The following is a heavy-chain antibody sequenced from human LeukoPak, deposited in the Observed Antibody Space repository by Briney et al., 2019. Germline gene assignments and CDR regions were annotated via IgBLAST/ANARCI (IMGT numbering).Heavy chain of an antibody. CDR1: GSSFSSSW. D-gene: IGHD2-15*01. CDR3: ADLGYTD. CDR2: IKNDGSDK. Sequence: GSLRLSCEASGSSFSSSWMTWVRQAPGKGLEWVATIKNDGSDKYYVDSVKGRFTLSRDNAKSSLYLQMNSLRVEDTAVYYCADLGYTDGGQGTLVTVSS. V-gene: IGHV3-7*01. J-gene: IGHJ4*02.